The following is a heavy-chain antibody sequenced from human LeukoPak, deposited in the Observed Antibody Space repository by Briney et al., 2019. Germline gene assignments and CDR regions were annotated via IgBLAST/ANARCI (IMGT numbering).Heavy chain of an antibody. J-gene: IGHJ4*02. CDR1: GGSVSSLY. CDR2: AYSTGGA. CDR3: ARSYGGYVLDE. V-gene: IGHV4-59*02. D-gene: IGHD5-12*01. Sequence: SETLSLTCIVSGGSVSSLYWHWIRQSPEKGLEWIGYAYSTGGAKYNPSLKNRVTMSFDSPKNHFSPKLTSVTAADTAVYFCARSYGGYVLDEWGQGTLVVVSS.